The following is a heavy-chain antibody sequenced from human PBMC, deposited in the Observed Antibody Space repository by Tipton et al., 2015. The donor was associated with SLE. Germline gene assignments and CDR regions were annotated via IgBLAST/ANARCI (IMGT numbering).Heavy chain of an antibody. V-gene: IGHV3-9*01. CDR1: GFTFSDYP. CDR3: AQDRLLRYFDWQLQQ. CDR2: ITWNSGTV. D-gene: IGHD3-9*01. Sequence: SLRLSCVVSGFTFSDYPMHWVRPVPGKGLEWVSGITWNSGTVAYADSVKGRFTISRDNAKNSLYLQMHSLRPEDTALYYCAQDRLLRYFDWQLQQWGQGTLVTVSS. J-gene: IGHJ1*01.